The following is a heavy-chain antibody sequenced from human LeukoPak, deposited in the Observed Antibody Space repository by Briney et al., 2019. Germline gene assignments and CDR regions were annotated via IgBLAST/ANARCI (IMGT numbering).Heavy chain of an antibody. V-gene: IGHV4-34*01. Sequence: PSETLSLTCAVYGGPFSGYYWSWIRRPPGKGLEWIGEINHTGSANYNPSLKRRVTISVDTSKNQFSLKLSSVTAADTAVYYCARGGFSYYHGSGSHPYWGQGALVTVSS. D-gene: IGHD3-10*01. CDR3: ARGGFSYYHGSGSHPY. J-gene: IGHJ4*02. CDR1: GGPFSGYY. CDR2: INHTGSA.